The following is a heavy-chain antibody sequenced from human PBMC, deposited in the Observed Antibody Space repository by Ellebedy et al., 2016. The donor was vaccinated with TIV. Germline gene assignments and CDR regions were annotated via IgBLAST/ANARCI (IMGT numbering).Heavy chain of an antibody. V-gene: IGHV3-23*01. CDR3: ASSRYHYYVGNTIFAY. CDR1: GFTFSSYA. Sequence: GESLKISCAASGFTFSSYAVSWVRQAPGKGLEWVAGLNANGVVIAYADSVKGRFTISRDNSKNTLSLQMNSLRPEDTAVYYCASSRYHYYVGNTIFAYWGHGTLVTVSS. D-gene: IGHD3-10*02. CDR2: LNANGVVI. J-gene: IGHJ4*01.